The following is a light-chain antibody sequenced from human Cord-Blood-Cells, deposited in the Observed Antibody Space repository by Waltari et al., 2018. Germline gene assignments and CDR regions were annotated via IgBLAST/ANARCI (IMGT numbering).Light chain of an antibody. Sequence: QSALTQPASVSGSPGQSITISCTGPSSDVGGYNYHSLYQQHPGKAPKLMIYDGSNRPSGVSNRFSGSKSGNTASLTISGLQAEDEADYYCSSYTSSSTNYVFGTGTKVTVL. CDR2: DGS. CDR3: SSYTSSSTNYV. J-gene: IGLJ1*01. V-gene: IGLV2-14*03. CDR1: SSDVGGYNY.